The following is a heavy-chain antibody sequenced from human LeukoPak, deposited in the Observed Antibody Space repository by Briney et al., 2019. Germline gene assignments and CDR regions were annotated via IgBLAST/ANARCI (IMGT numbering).Heavy chain of an antibody. V-gene: IGHV3-53*05. CDR2: IYSGGRT. J-gene: IGHJ4*02. Sequence: GGSLRLSCAASGFTVFSNYMSWVRQAPGKGLEWVSIIYSGGRTYYADSVKGRFTISRDNSKNTLYLQMNSLRSEDTAVYYCARDPLPSGVVVPAAIDYWGQGTLVTVSS. CDR1: GFTVFSNY. D-gene: IGHD2-2*01. CDR3: ARDPLPSGVVVPAAIDY.